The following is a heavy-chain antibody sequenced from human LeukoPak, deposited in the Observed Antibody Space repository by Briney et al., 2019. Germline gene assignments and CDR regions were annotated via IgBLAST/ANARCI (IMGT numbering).Heavy chain of an antibody. CDR3: ATDSGSWSSRLDY. CDR1: GFTFSSYS. CDR2: ISSGSSYI. V-gene: IGHV3-21*01. D-gene: IGHD6-13*01. J-gene: IGHJ4*02. Sequence: GGSLRLSCAASGFTFSSYSMNWVRRAPGKGLEWVSSISSGSSYIYYADSVKGRFTISRDNAKNSLYLQMNSLRAEDTAVYYCATDSGSWSSRLDYWGQGTLVTVSS.